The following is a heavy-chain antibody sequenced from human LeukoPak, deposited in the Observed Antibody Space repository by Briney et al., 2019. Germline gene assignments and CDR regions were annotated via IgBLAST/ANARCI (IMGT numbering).Heavy chain of an antibody. CDR1: DDSISSSTYY. CDR3: GRRIRSQRYDRSGDDDFDM. D-gene: IGHD3-22*01. CDR2: KYSSGSN. V-gene: IGHV4-39*01. Sequence: SKTLSLTCTVSDDSISSSTYYWGWIRQPPGKGLEWIVYKYSSGSNSYNPPLKSRATIYKNTSKNQLFLNLKSVTGADTAVYYCGRRIRSQRYDRSGDDDFDMWGQGTMVTVAS. J-gene: IGHJ3*02.